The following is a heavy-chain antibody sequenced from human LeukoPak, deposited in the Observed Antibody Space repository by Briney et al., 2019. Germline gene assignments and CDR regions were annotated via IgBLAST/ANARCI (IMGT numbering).Heavy chain of an antibody. D-gene: IGHD5-18*01. CDR3: AREGPVGYSYGSPPNWFDP. J-gene: IGHJ5*02. CDR2: IIPIFGTA. V-gene: IGHV1-69*06. Sequence: ASVKVSCKASGYTFTSYGISWVRQAPGQGLEWMGGIIPIFGTANYAQKFQGRVTITADKSTSTAYMELSSLRSEDTAVYYCAREGPVGYSYGSPPNWFDPWGQGTLVTVSS. CDR1: GYTFTSYG.